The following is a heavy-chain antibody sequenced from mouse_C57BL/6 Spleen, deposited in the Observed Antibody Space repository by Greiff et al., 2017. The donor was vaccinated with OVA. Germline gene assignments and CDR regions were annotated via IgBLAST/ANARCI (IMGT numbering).Heavy chain of an antibody. D-gene: IGHD2-3*01. CDR2: IYPGSGST. CDR1: GYTFTSYW. V-gene: IGHV1-55*01. Sequence: VQLQQSGAELVKPGASVKMSCKASGYTFTSYWITWVKQRPGQGLEWIGDIYPGSGSTNYNEKFKSKATLTVDTSSSTAYMQLSSLTSEDSAVYYCARGYYVYYYAMDYWGQGTSVTVSS. CDR3: ARGYYVYYYAMDY. J-gene: IGHJ4*01.